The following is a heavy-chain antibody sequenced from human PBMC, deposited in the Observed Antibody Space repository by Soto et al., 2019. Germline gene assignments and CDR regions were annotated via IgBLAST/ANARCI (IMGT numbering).Heavy chain of an antibody. CDR2: ISSSGSSI. D-gene: IGHD2-21*01. J-gene: IGHJ4*02. CDR1: GFTFSDYY. CDR3: VRRGKIRCGY. Sequence: QVQLVESGGGLVKPGGSLRLSCAASGFTFSDYYMSWIRQAPGKGLEWVSYISSSGSSIYYADSVKGRFAISRDNTKNALYLQVNRVRGEDSAGYYYVRRGKIRCGYWGQRTLGTCSS. V-gene: IGHV3-11*01.